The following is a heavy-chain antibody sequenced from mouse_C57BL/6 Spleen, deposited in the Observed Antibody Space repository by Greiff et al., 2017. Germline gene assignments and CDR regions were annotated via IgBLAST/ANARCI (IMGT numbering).Heavy chain of an antibody. D-gene: IGHD4-1*01. V-gene: IGHV1-59*01. CDR1: GYTFTSYW. CDR2: IDPSDSYT. J-gene: IGHJ3*01. CDR3: ARGTDWAWFAY. Sequence: QVQLQQPGAELVRPGTSVKLSCKASGYTFTSYWMHWVKQRPGQGLEWIGVIDPSDSYTNYNQKFKGKATLTVDTSSSTAYMQLSSLTSEDSAVYYCARGTDWAWFAYWGQGTLVTVSA.